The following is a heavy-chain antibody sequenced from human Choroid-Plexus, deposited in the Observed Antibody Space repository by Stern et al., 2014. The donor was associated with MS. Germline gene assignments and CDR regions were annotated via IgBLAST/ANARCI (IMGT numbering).Heavy chain of an antibody. CDR1: GFTFGSCA. CDR3: AKDRQYLTYFFDH. V-gene: IGHV3-30*18. D-gene: IGHD2/OR15-2a*01. J-gene: IGHJ5*02. CDR2: VSYDGSNK. Sequence: DQLVESGGGVVQPGRPLRLSCVVSGFTFGSCAMHWVRQAPGKGLEWVAGVSYDGSNKYCADSVKGRFTISRDNSQNTLYMQMSSLRPEDTAVYYCAKDRQYLTYFFDHWGQGSLVTVSS.